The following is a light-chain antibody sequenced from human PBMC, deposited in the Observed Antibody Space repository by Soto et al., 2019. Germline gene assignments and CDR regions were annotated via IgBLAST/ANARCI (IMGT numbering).Light chain of an antibody. CDR1: SSDIGTYDY. J-gene: IGLJ2*01. CDR2: DVT. V-gene: IGLV2-14*01. CDR3: SSYTGTSNVVA. Sequence: QSALTQPASVSGSPGQSITISCTGTSSDIGTYDYVSWYQQSPGKAPKLLISDVTHRPSGVSSRFSGSKSGNTASLTIAGLQAEDEADYYCSSYTGTSNVVALGGGTKLTVL.